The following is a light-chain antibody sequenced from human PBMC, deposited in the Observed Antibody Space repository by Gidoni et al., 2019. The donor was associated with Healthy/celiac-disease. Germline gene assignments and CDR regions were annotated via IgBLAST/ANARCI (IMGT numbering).Light chain of an antibody. Sequence: IVLTQSPGTLSLSPGERATLSCRASQIVSSSYLAWYQQKPGQAPRLLIYGASSRATGIPDRFSGSGSGTDFTLTISRLEPEDFAVYYCQQYGSSPLTFGGGTKVEI. CDR2: GAS. J-gene: IGKJ4*01. CDR3: QQYGSSPLT. CDR1: QIVSSSY. V-gene: IGKV3-20*01.